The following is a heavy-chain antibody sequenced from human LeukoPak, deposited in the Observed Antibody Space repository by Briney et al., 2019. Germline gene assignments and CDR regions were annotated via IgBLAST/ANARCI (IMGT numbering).Heavy chain of an antibody. V-gene: IGHV3-11*04. CDR2: ISNTGRTT. J-gene: IGHJ6*04. D-gene: IGHD2-2*03. CDR3: ARDGSPLRFYEMDV. CDR1: GFTFSDYH. Sequence: GGSLRLSCAASGFTFSDYHMTWIRQAPGKGLEWISYISNTGRTTYCADSVKGRFTISRDDAKNSLSLEMNSLRAEDTAVYYCARDGSPLRFYEMDVWGKGTTVIVSS.